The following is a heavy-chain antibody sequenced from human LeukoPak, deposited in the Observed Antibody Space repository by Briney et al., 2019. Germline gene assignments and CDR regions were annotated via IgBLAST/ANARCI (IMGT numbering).Heavy chain of an antibody. J-gene: IGHJ6*02. CDR3: AVSSRITILPRGMDV. Sequence: ASVKVSCKASGYTFTGHYMHWVRQAPGQGLEWMGWINPNSGGTNYAQKFQGRVTMTRDTSISTAYMELSRLRSDDTAVYYCAVSSRITILPRGMDVWGQGTTVTVSS. D-gene: IGHD3-9*01. CDR1: GYTFTGHY. CDR2: INPNSGGT. V-gene: IGHV1-2*02.